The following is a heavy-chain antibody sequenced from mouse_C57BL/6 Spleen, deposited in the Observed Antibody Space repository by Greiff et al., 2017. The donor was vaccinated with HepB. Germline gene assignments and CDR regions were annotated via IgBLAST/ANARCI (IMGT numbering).Heavy chain of an antibody. CDR3: ARMGYDGYYFDY. CDR1: GYTFTTYP. V-gene: IGHV1-47*01. D-gene: IGHD2-3*01. J-gene: IGHJ2*01. Sequence: QVQLKQSGAELVKPGASVKMSCKASGYTFTTYPIEWMKQNHGKSLEWIGNFHPYNDDTKYNEKFKGKATLTVEKSSSTVYLELSRLTSDDSAVYYCARMGYDGYYFDYWGQGTTLTVSS. CDR2: FHPYNDDT.